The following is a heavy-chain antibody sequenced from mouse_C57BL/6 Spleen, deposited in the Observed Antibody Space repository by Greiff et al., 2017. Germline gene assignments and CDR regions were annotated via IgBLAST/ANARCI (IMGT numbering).Heavy chain of an antibody. CDR2: IYPGSGST. CDR3: AATVVADWYFDV. V-gene: IGHV1-55*01. J-gene: IGHJ1*03. Sequence: VKLQESGAELVKPGASVKMSCKASGYTFTSYWITWVKQRPGQGLEWIGDIYPGSGSTNYNEKFKSKATLTVDTSSSTAYMQLSSLTSEDSAVYYCAATVVADWYFDVWGTGTTVTVSS. CDR1: GYTFTSYW. D-gene: IGHD1-1*01.